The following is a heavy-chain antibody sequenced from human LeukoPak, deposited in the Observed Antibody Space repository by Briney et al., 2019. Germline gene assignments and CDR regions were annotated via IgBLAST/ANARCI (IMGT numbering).Heavy chain of an antibody. Sequence: PGRSLRLSCAASGFTFSSYAMHWVRQAPGKGLEWVAVISYDGSNKYYVDSVKGRFTISRDNSKNTLYPQMNSLRAEDTAVYYCARDFGLSHPRLVQGFGDYWGQGTLVTVSS. J-gene: IGHJ4*02. CDR2: ISYDGSNK. D-gene: IGHD6-19*01. V-gene: IGHV3-30*04. CDR3: ARDFGLSHPRLVQGFGDY. CDR1: GFTFSSYA.